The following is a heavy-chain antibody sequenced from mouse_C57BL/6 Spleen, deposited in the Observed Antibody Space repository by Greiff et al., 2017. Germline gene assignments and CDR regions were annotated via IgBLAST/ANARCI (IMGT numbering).Heavy chain of an antibody. V-gene: IGHV2-2*01. D-gene: IGHD2-4*01. CDR1: GFSLTSYG. CDR3: ARKNYYYDYDVGYYAMDY. J-gene: IGHJ4*01. Sequence: VQLQQSGPGLVQPSQSLSITCTVSGFSLTSYGVHWVRQSPGKGLEWLGVIWSGGSTDYHAAFISRLSISKDNSKCQVFFKMNSLQADDTAIYYCARKNYYYDYDVGYYAMDYWGQGTSVTVSS. CDR2: IWSGGST.